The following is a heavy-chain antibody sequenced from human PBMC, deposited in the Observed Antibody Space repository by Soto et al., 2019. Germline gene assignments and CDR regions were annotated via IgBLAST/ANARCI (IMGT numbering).Heavy chain of an antibody. CDR2: INPSGGST. CDR3: ARVIRYDILTGYYRYYYYYGMDV. J-gene: IGHJ6*02. Sequence: GASVKVSCKASGYTFTSYYMHWVRQAPGQGLEWMGIINPSGGSTSYAQKFQGRVTMTRDTSTSTAYMELSSLRSEDTAVYYCARVIRYDILTGYYRYYYYYGMDVWGQGTTVTVSS. V-gene: IGHV1-46*03. D-gene: IGHD3-9*01. CDR1: GYTFTSYY.